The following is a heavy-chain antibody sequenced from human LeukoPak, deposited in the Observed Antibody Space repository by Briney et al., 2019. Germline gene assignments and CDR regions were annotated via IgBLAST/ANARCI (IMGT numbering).Heavy chain of an antibody. J-gene: IGHJ2*01. CDR1: GFTFSRYE. V-gene: IGHV3-48*03. D-gene: IGHD6-19*01. CDR3: AREGEQWLEPIGYFDL. Sequence: GGSLRLSCAASGFTFSRYEMNWVRQAPGKGLEWVSYISSSGSTIYYADFVKGRFTISRDNAKNSLYLQMNSLRAEDTAVYYCAREGEQWLEPIGYFDLWGRGTLVTVSS. CDR2: ISSSGSTI.